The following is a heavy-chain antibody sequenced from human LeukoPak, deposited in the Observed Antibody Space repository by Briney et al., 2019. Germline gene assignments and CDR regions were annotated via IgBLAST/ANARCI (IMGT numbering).Heavy chain of an antibody. CDR1: RYTFTRYY. V-gene: IGHV1-46*01. CDR2: INPRGGNT. J-gene: IGHJ5*02. D-gene: IGHD2-2*01. CDR3: ARRYCSSTSCYRRGRNWFDP. Sequence: ASVKVSCKASRYTFTRYYMHWVRQAPGKGLEGMGIINPRGGNTSYAQKFQGRVTNTRDQSTSTVHMELSSLRSEDTAVYYCARRYCSSTSCYRRGRNWFDPWGQGTLVTVS.